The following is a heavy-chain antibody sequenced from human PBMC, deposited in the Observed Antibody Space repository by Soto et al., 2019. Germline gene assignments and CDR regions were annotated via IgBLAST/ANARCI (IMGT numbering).Heavy chain of an antibody. CDR1: GGSISSGGYY. D-gene: IGHD6-19*01. CDR2: IYYSGST. Sequence: PSETLSLTCTVSGGSISSGGYYWSWIRQHPGKGLEWIGYIYYSGSTYYNPSLKSRVTISVDTSKNQFSLKLSSVIAADTAVYYCARDSSGLEAPPNKNNWFDPWGQGTLVTVPQ. CDR3: ARDSSGLEAPPNKNNWFDP. V-gene: IGHV4-31*03. J-gene: IGHJ5*02.